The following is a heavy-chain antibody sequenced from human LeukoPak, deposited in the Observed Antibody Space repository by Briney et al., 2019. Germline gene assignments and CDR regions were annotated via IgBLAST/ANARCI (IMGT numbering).Heavy chain of an antibody. V-gene: IGHV1-2*06. Sequence: GASEKVSCKTSGYTFTGYYMHWVRQAPGQGLEWMGRINPNSGGTNYAQKFQGRVTMTRDTSISTAYMELTRLRSDDTAGYYCARYSSGWYFDLWGRGTLVTVSS. CDR1: GYTFTGYY. CDR3: ARYSSGWYFDL. CDR2: INPNSGGT. D-gene: IGHD6-19*01. J-gene: IGHJ2*01.